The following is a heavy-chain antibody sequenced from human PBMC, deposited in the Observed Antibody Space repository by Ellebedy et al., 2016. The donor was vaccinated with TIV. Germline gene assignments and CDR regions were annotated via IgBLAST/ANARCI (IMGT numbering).Heavy chain of an antibody. Sequence: GESLKISCQGSGYRFTSYWIGWVRQMPGKGLEWMGILYPGDDDTRYSPSFQGQVTISADKSSSNAYLQWSSLKASDTAMYYCATHYGGGVHDGFDIWGQGTTVIVSS. CDR1: GYRFTSYW. CDR3: ATHYGGGVHDGFDI. J-gene: IGHJ3*02. V-gene: IGHV5-51*01. D-gene: IGHD4-23*01. CDR2: LYPGDDDT.